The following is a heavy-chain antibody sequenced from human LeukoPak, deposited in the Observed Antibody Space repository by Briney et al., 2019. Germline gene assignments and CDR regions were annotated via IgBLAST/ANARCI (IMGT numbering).Heavy chain of an antibody. J-gene: IGHJ4*02. Sequence: SVKVSCKASGGTFSSYAISWVRHAPGQGLEWMGRIIPIFGIANYAQKFQGRVTITADKSTSTAYMELSSLRSEDTAVYYCAREWAYYYDSSGYYYGYWGQGTLVTVSS. D-gene: IGHD3-22*01. CDR3: AREWAYYYDSSGYYYGY. CDR2: IIPIFGIA. CDR1: GGTFSSYA. V-gene: IGHV1-69*04.